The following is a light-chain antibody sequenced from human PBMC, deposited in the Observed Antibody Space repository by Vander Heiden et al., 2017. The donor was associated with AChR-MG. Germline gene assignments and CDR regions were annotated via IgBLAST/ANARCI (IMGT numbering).Light chain of an antibody. CDR1: GSDIGGYNY. V-gene: IGLV2-14*03. CDR2: DVN. CDR3: LSYTTSSALL. J-gene: IGLJ3*02. Sequence: SALTQPASVSGSPGQSITIPCTGSGSDIGGYNYVSWYQLHPGGAPKLMIYDVNKRPSGISYRFSGSKSDNTASLTISGLQVEDGAVYYCLSYTTSSALLFGGGTKLTVL.